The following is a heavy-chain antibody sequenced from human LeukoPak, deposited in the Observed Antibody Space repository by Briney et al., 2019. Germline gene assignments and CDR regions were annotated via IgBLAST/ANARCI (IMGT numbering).Heavy chain of an antibody. V-gene: IGHV3-7*03. Sequence: PGGSLRLSCAASGFTFSSYWMGWVRRAPGKGLEWVANIKGDGSEIYYVDSVKGRFTISRDNAQNSLYLQLNSLRAEDTAVYYCARMGCSSTSCYYYYYYMDVWGKGTTVTVSS. D-gene: IGHD2-2*01. CDR1: GFTFSSYW. J-gene: IGHJ6*03. CDR3: ARMGCSSTSCYYYYYYMDV. CDR2: IKGDGSEI.